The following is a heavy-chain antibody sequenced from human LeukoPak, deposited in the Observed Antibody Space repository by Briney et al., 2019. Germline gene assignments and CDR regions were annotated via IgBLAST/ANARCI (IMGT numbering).Heavy chain of an antibody. D-gene: IGHD6-13*01. J-gene: IGHJ4*02. CDR3: ARAYSRSWNFDY. CDR2: IYFSGST. Sequence: SETLSLTCTVSGGSLSSYYWRWIRQPPGKGLEWIGYIYFSGSTNYNPSLKSRVTIPLDTSKNQFSLKLSPVTAADTAVYYCARAYSRSWNFDYWGQGTLVTVSS. CDR1: GGSLSSYY. V-gene: IGHV4-59*01.